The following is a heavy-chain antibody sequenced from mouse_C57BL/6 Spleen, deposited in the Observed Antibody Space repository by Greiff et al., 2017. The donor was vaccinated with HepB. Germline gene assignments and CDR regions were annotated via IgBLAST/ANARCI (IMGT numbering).Heavy chain of an antibody. V-gene: IGHV1-69*01. CDR3: ARMGNYYSNSAWFAY. Sequence: VQLQQPGAELVMPGASVKLSCKASGYTFTSYWMHWVKQRPGQGLEWIGEIDPSDSYTNYNQKFKGKSTLTVDKSSSTAYMQLSSLTSEDSAVYYCARMGNYYSNSAWFAYWGQGTLVTVSA. CDR2: IDPSDSYT. CDR1: GYTFTSYW. D-gene: IGHD2-5*01. J-gene: IGHJ3*01.